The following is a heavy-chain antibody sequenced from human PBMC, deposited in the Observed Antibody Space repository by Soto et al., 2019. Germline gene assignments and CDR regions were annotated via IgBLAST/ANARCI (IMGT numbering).Heavy chain of an antibody. CDR3: ARHSVTIFGVVINGGGIDY. J-gene: IGHJ4*02. V-gene: IGHV4-59*08. CDR2: IYYSGST. D-gene: IGHD3-3*01. CDR1: GGSISSYY. Sequence: SETLSLTCTVSGGSISSYYWSWIRQPPGKGLEWIGYIYYSGSTSYNPSLKSRVTISVDTSKNQFSLKLSSVTAADTAVYYCARHSVTIFGVVINGGGIDYWGQGTLVTVSS.